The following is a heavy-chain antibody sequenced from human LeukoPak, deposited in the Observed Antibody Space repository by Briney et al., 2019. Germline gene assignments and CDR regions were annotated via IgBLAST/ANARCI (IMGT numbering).Heavy chain of an antibody. J-gene: IGHJ6*02. D-gene: IGHD2-2*02. V-gene: IGHV3-53*01. CDR3: AKDPIHPHYYGMDV. CDR2: IYSGGST. Sequence: GGSLRLSCVASGFTISSNYMSWVRQAPGKGLEWVSVIYSGGSTYYADSVKGRFTISRDNSKNTLYLQMNSLRAEDTAVYYCAKDPIHPHYYGMDVWGQGTTVTVSS. CDR1: GFTISSNY.